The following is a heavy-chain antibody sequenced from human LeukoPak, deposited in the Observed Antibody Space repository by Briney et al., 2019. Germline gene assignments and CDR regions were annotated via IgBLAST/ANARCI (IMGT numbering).Heavy chain of an antibody. D-gene: IGHD2-2*01. Sequence: SVKVSRKASGYTFTGYYMHWVRQAPGQGLEWMGWINPNSGGTNYAQKFQGRVTMTRDTSISTAYMELSRLRSDDTAVYYCARDIVVVPAAGCFDYWGQGTLVTVSS. V-gene: IGHV1-2*02. CDR1: GYTFTGYY. CDR3: ARDIVVVPAAGCFDY. J-gene: IGHJ4*02. CDR2: INPNSGGT.